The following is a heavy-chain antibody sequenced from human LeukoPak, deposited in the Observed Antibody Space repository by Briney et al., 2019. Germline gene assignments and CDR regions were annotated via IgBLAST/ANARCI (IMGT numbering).Heavy chain of an antibody. Sequence: GASVKVSCKASGGTFSSYAISWVRQAPGQGLEWMGGIIPIFGTANYAQKFQGRVTITTDESTSTAYMELSSLRSEDTALYYCARVVVRGVINPVYNWFDPWGQGTLVTVSS. D-gene: IGHD3-10*01. V-gene: IGHV1-69*05. CDR2: IIPIFGTA. J-gene: IGHJ5*02. CDR1: GGTFSSYA. CDR3: ARVVVRGVINPVYNWFDP.